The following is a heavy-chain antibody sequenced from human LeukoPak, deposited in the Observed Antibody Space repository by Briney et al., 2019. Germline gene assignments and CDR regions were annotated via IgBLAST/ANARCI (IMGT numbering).Heavy chain of an antibody. Sequence: ASVKDSCKASGYSFTGYYMHWVRQAPGQGLEWMGWISAYNGNTNYAQKVQGRVTMTTDTSTSTAYMELRSLRSDDTAMYYCARGRRDSAMAPYYGMDVWGQGTTVTVSS. J-gene: IGHJ6*02. CDR1: GYSFTGYY. CDR3: ARGRRDSAMAPYYGMDV. V-gene: IGHV1-18*04. CDR2: ISAYNGNT. D-gene: IGHD5-18*01.